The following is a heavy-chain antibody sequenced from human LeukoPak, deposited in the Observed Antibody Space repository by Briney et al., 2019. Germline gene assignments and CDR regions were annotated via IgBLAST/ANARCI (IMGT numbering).Heavy chain of an antibody. D-gene: IGHD2-15*01. CDR3: ARQGGGSANFFDY. CDR2: FYPGDSDT. Sequence: GESLKISCKASGYTFSYYWIAWVRQMPEQGLEWMGIFYPGDSDTRYSPSFQGQVTISVDKSISTAYLQWSSLKASDTAMYYCARQGGGSANFFDYWGQGTLVTVSS. J-gene: IGHJ4*02. V-gene: IGHV5-51*01. CDR1: GYTFSYYW.